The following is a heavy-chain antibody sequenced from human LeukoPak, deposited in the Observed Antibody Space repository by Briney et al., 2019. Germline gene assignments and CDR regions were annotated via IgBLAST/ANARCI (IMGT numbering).Heavy chain of an antibody. D-gene: IGHD3-22*01. CDR1: GFTFSSYA. CDR2: ISGSGGST. V-gene: IGHV3-23*01. Sequence: GGSLRLSCAASGFTFSSYAMSWVREAPGKGLEWVSAISGSGGSTYYADSVKGRFTISRDNSKNTLYLQMNSLRAEDTAVYYCAKPLYYYDSSGYYYWSPPRTKHLRNESPFDYWGQGTLVTVSS. J-gene: IGHJ4*02. CDR3: AKPLYYYDSSGYYYWSPPRTKHLRNESPFDY.